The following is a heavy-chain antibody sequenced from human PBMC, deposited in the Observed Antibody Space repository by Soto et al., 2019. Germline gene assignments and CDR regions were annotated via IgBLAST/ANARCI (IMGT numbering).Heavy chain of an antibody. CDR3: ARVARGDFDY. J-gene: IGHJ4*02. D-gene: IGHD3-10*01. CDR2: IYYSGST. Sequence: SETLSLTCTVSGGSISSGDYYLSWIRQPPGKGLEWIGYIYYSGSTYYNPSLKSRVTISVDTSKNQFSLKLSSVTAADTAVYYCARVARGDFDYWGQGTLVTVSS. V-gene: IGHV4-30-4*01. CDR1: GGSISSGDYY.